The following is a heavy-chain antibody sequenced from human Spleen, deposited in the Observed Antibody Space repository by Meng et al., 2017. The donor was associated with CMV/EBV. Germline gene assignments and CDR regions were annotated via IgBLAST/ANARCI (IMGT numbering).Heavy chain of an antibody. CDR1: GYSFTSSD. D-gene: IGHD3-10*01. CDR2: MNPNSGNT. V-gene: IGHV1-8*01. CDR3: ARDSVRGYYYYYGLDV. J-gene: IGHJ6*02. Sequence: ASVKVSCKVSGYSFTSSDINWVRQATGQGLEWMGWMNPNSGNTGYAQKFQGRVTMTRNTSIGTAYMELNSLRSEDTAVYYCARDSVRGYYYYYGLDVWGHGTTVTVSS.